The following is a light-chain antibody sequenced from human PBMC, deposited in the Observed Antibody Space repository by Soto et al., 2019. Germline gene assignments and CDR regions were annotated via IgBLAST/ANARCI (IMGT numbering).Light chain of an antibody. V-gene: IGKV1-5*03. J-gene: IGKJ4*01. Sequence: DIHITHSPSTLSTSLVERVTLTCRASQSSSSWLAWYQQKPGKAPKLLIYKASSSQSGVPSRFSGSGSGTEFTLTISSLQPDDFATYYCQQYNSYPLTFGGGTKVDIK. CDR2: KAS. CDR1: QSSSSW. CDR3: QQYNSYPLT.